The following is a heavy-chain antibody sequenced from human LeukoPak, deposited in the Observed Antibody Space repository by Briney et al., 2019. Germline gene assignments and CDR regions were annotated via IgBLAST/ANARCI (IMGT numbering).Heavy chain of an antibody. V-gene: IGHV3-23*01. CDR2: ISGSGDRT. CDR3: ARAQRSSSWYGYYFDY. D-gene: IGHD6-13*01. J-gene: IGHJ4*02. CDR1: GFTFSSYG. Sequence: PGGTLRLSCAASGFTFSSYGMSWVRQAPGKGLEWVSVISGSGDRTYYADSVKGRFTISRDNSKNTLYLQMNSLRAEDTALYYCARAQRSSSWYGYYFDYSGQGTLVTVSS.